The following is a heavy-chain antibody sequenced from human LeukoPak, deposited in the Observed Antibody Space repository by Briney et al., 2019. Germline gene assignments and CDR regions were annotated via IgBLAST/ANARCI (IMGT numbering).Heavy chain of an antibody. D-gene: IGHD2-2*01. CDR3: ARQSRIVVVPAAIIYMDV. J-gene: IGHJ6*03. V-gene: IGHV4-34*01. CDR1: GGSFSGYY. CDR2: INHSGST. Sequence: SETLSLTCAVYGGSFSGYYWSWIRQPPGKGLEWIGEINHSGSTNYNPSLKSRVTISVDTSKNQFSLKLSSVTAADTAVYYCARQSRIVVVPAAIIYMDVWGKGTTVTVSS.